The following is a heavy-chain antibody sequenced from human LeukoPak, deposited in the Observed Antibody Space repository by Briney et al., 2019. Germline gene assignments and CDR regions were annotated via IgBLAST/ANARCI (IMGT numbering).Heavy chain of an antibody. CDR3: AAGYCGGDCYDHTFDY. CDR2: IYPGDSDT. D-gene: IGHD2-21*02. J-gene: IGHJ4*02. V-gene: IGHV5-51*01. CDR1: GYSFTTYW. Sequence: GESLKISCKGSGYSFTTYWIGWVRKMPGKGLEWMGIIYPGDSDTRYSPSFQGQVTISADKSISTAYLQWSSLKASDTAMYYCAAGYCGGDCYDHTFDYWGQGTLVTVSS.